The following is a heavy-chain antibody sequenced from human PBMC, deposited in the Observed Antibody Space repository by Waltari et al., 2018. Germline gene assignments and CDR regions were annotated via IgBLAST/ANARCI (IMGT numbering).Heavy chain of an antibody. V-gene: IGHV3-21*02. CDR3: ARDLRHYDSSGYFDY. D-gene: IGHD3-22*01. J-gene: IGHJ4*02. CDR2: IMRSSSGYTYHT. CDR1: GLMFSTYG. Sequence: DVQLVESGGGLVKQGGSLRLYCAASGLMFSTYGINWVRQAPGKGLQWVASIMRSSSGYTYHTYYGDSVKGRFIISRDNAKDSVSLQMNSLRVDDTAVYYCARDLRHYDSSGYFDYWGQGTLVTVSS.